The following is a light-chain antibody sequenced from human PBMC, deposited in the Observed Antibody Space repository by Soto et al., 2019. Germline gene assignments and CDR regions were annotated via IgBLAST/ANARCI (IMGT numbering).Light chain of an antibody. J-gene: IGKJ2*01. Sequence: TQSPSSLSASVGDRVTITCRASQSISSYLNWYQQKPGQAPRLLISGASTRATGIPDRFSGSGSGTDFTLTISRLEPEDFAVYFCQRSGSSPPFTFGQGTKVEI. CDR1: QSISSY. CDR3: QRSGSSPPFT. V-gene: IGKV3-20*01. CDR2: GAS.